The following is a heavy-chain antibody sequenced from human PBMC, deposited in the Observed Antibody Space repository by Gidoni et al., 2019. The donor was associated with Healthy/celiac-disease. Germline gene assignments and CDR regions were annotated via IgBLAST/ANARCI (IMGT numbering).Heavy chain of an antibody. V-gene: IGHV3-53*02. CDR3: ARASSRAFDI. CDR2: IYSGGST. J-gene: IGHJ3*02. D-gene: IGHD6-6*01. Sequence: EVQLVETGGGLIQPGGSLRLPCAASGFTVSSNYMSWVRQAPGKGLVWVSVIYSGGSTYYADSVKGRFTISRDNSKNTLYLQMNSLRAEDTAVYYCARASSRAFDIWGQGTMVTASS. CDR1: GFTVSSNY.